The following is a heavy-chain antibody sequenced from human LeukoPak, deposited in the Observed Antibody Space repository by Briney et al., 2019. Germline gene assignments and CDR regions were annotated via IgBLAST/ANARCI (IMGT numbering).Heavy chain of an antibody. J-gene: IGHJ6*02. CDR3: ARQSSTDYYYYGLDV. CDR1: GDRVSSNSAA. CDR2: TYYRSKWHY. V-gene: IGHV6-1*01. D-gene: IGHD1-1*01. Sequence: HSQTLSLTCAISGDRVSSNSAAWNWIRQSPSRGLEWLGRTYYRSKWHYDYAESVKRRITVNPDTSKNQFSLQLNSVTPEDAAVYYCARQSSTDYYYYGLDVWGRGTTVAVSS.